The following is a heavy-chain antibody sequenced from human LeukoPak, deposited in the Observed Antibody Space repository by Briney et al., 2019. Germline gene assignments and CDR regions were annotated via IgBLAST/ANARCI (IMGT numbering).Heavy chain of an antibody. D-gene: IGHD3-10*01. CDR1: GFTFSNAW. CDR3: TTGGSMVRGVIRYY. Sequence: PGGSLRLSCAASGFTFSNAWMSWVRQAPGKGREWVGRIKSKTDGGTTDYAAPVKGRFTISRDDSKNTLYLQMNSLKTEDTAVYYCTTGGSMVRGVIRYYWGQGTLVTVSS. CDR2: IKSKTDGGTT. V-gene: IGHV3-15*01. J-gene: IGHJ4*02.